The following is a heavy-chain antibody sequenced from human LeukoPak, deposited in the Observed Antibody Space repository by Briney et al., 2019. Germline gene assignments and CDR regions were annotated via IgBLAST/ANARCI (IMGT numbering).Heavy chain of an antibody. D-gene: IGHD1-26*01. Sequence: ASVKVSCKASGDNFSSYVITWVRQAPGQGLEWMGRIIPTLDVANFAQKFKGRVTITADKSTNTAHLELSSLRAEDTAVYYCARVMGSYSFDYWGQGTLVTVSS. J-gene: IGHJ4*02. V-gene: IGHV1-69*04. CDR3: ARVMGSYSFDY. CDR2: IIPTLDVA. CDR1: GDNFSSYV.